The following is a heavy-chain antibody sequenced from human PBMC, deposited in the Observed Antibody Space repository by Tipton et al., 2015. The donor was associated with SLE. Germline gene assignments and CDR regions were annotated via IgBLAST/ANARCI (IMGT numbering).Heavy chain of an antibody. V-gene: IGHV4-38-2*02. Sequence: TLSLTCTVSGFSISSGYFWGWVRQPPGKGPEWLAVIYQSGRTSYNPALKSRATISVDTSKNQCSLSLRSVTAADTAVYYCARRGSWWYFDLWGRGTLVTVSS. CDR2: IYQSGRT. J-gene: IGHJ2*01. D-gene: IGHD1-26*01. CDR3: ARRGSWWYFDL. CDR1: GFSISSGYF.